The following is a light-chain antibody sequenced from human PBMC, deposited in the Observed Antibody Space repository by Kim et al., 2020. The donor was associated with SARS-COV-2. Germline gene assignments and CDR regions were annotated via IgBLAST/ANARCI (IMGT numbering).Light chain of an antibody. CDR1: SRYIGSSIV. CDR2: EVS. CDR3: SSYAGSNNWL. J-gene: IGLJ2*01. V-gene: IGLV2-8*01. Sequence: GQSDTISCTGTSRYIGSSIVVSWYQQHPGKAPKLIIHEVSQRSSGVPDRFSGSKSGNTASLTVSGLRAEDEADYYCSSYAGSNNWLFGGGTQLTVL.